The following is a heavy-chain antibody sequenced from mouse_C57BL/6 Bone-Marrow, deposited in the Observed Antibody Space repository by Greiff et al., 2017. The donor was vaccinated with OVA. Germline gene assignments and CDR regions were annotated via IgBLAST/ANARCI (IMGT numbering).Heavy chain of an antibody. CDR1: GFTFSSYA. CDR2: ISSGGDYI. J-gene: IGHJ2*01. Sequence: DVKLQESGEGLVKPGGSLKLSCAASGFTFSSYAMSWVRQTPEKRLELVAYISSGGDYIYYADTVKGRFTISRDNARNTLYLQMSSLKSEDTAMYYCTRDLFDYDEGFDYWGQGTTLTVSS. CDR3: TRDLFDYDEGFDY. D-gene: IGHD2-4*01. V-gene: IGHV5-9-1*02.